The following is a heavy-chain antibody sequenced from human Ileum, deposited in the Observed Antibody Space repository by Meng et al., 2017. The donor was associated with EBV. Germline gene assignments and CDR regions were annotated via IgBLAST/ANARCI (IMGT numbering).Heavy chain of an antibody. J-gene: IGHJ4*02. V-gene: IGHV4-4*02. Sequence: HVQLQESGPGPVKPSETLSLTCAVSGGSISRSDWWSWVRQPPGKGLEWIGETSHSGSTNYSPSLKRRVTISLDKSKNQLSLKLHSVTAADTAVYYCASSDYYRSDYWGQGTLVTVSS. D-gene: IGHD3-22*01. CDR2: TSHSGST. CDR3: ASSDYYRSDY. CDR1: GGSISRSDW.